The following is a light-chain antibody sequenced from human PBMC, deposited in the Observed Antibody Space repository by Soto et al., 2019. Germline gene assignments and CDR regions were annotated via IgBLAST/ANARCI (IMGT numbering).Light chain of an antibody. J-gene: IGLJ1*01. V-gene: IGLV2-8*01. CDR3: SSYTGSSYV. Sequence: QSALTKPPSASGSPGQSGTISCTGTGSDVGDYNYVSWYQQHPGKAPKLMIYEVSKRPSGVPDRFSGSKSGNTASLTVSGLQAEDEANYYCSSYTGSSYVFGTGTKLTVL. CDR2: EVS. CDR1: GSDVGDYNY.